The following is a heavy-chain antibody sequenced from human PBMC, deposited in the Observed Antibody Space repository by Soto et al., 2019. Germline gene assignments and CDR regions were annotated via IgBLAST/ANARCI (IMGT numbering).Heavy chain of an antibody. D-gene: IGHD3-3*01. CDR2: ISAYNGNT. Sequence: ASVKVSCKASGYTFTSYGISWVRQAPGQGLEWMGWISAYNGNTNYAQKLQGRVTMTTDTSTSTAYMELRSLGSDDTAVYYCARGSYDFWSGYSDLGGYFDYWGQGTLVTVSS. V-gene: IGHV1-18*01. CDR1: GYTFTSYG. J-gene: IGHJ4*02. CDR3: ARGSYDFWSGYSDLGGYFDY.